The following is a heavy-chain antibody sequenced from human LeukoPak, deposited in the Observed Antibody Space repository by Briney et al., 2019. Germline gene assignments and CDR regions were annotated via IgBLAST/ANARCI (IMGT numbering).Heavy chain of an antibody. V-gene: IGHV3-30*02. CDR3: AELGITMIGGV. J-gene: IGHJ6*04. Sequence: GGSLRLSCAASGFTFSNYGMHWVRQAPGKGLAWVTFIRYDGSFKYYADSVKGRFTISRDNAKNSLYLQMNSLRAEDTAVYYCAELGITMIGGVWGKGTTVTISS. CDR2: IRYDGSFK. D-gene: IGHD3-10*02. CDR1: GFTFSNYG.